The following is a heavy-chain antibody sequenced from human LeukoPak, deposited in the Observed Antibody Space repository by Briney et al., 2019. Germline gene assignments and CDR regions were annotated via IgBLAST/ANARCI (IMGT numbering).Heavy chain of an antibody. CDR2: IYSGGST. CDR1: GFIVNSNY. J-gene: IGHJ5*02. CDR3: ARDDAPDNWFDP. Sequence: GGSLRLSCVASGFIVNSNYMNWVRQAPGKGLEWVSVIYSGGSTFYTDSVKGRFTISRDNSKNTLYLQMNSLRAEDTAVYYCARDDAPDNWFDPWGQGTLVTVSS. V-gene: IGHV3-53*01. D-gene: IGHD2-8*01.